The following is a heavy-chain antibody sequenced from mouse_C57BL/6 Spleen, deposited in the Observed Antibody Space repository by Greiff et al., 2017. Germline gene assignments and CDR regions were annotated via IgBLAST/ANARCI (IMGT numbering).Heavy chain of an antibody. CDR2: IDPSDSYT. J-gene: IGHJ2*01. Sequence: QVQLQQPGAELVKPGASVKLSCKASGYTFTSYWMQWVKQRPGQGLEWIGEIDPSDSYTNYNQKFKGKATLTVDTSSSTAYMQLSSLTSEDSAVYYCARYYYGSRDYWGQGTTLTVSS. CDR1: GYTFTSYW. V-gene: IGHV1-50*01. D-gene: IGHD1-1*01. CDR3: ARYYYGSRDY.